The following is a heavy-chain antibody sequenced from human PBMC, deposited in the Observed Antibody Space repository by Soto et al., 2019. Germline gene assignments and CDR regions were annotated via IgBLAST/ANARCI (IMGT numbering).Heavy chain of an antibody. Sequence: SVKVSCKASGGTFSSYAISWVRQAPGQGLEWMGGIIPIFGTANYAQKFQGRVTITADESTSTAYMELSSLRSEDTAVYYCAKDIVVVVAATSNDYGMDVWGQGTTVTVSS. J-gene: IGHJ6*02. CDR2: IIPIFGTA. CDR3: AKDIVVVVAATSNDYGMDV. V-gene: IGHV1-69*13. CDR1: GGTFSSYA. D-gene: IGHD2-15*01.